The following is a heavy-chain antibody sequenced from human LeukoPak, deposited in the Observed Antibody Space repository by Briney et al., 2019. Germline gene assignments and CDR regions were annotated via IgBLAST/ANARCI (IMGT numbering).Heavy chain of an antibody. Sequence: PGGSLRLSCAASGFTFSYYWMSWVRQLPGKGLEWLANINQDGTEKYYVDSVKGRFTISRDNAKNSLDLQMNSLRVEDTGIYYCVKVAKYYYGSETYYFFEHWGQGTPVTASS. J-gene: IGHJ4*02. V-gene: IGHV3-7*01. CDR1: GFTFSYYW. D-gene: IGHD3-10*01. CDR3: VKVAKYYYGSETYYFFEH. CDR2: INQDGTEK.